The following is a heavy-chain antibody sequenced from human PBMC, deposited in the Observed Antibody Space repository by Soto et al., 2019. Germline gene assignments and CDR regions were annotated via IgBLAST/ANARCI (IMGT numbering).Heavy chain of an antibody. CDR2: ISYDGSNK. D-gene: IGHD6-19*01. V-gene: IGHV3-30*18. CDR1: GFTFSSYG. Sequence: QVQLVESGGGVVQPGRSLRLSCAASGFTFSSYGMHWVRQAPGKGLEWVAVISYDGSNKYYADSVKGRFTISRDNSKNTLSLQMNSLRAEDTAVYYCAKERGWLAERYYYGMDVWGQGTTVTVSS. J-gene: IGHJ6*02. CDR3: AKERGWLAERYYYGMDV.